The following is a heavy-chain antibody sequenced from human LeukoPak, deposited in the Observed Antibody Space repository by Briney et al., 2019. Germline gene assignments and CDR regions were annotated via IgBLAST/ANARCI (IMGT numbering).Heavy chain of an antibody. D-gene: IGHD3-10*01. Sequence: SETLSLTCTVSGFSISSGFYWGWIRQPPGEGLGWIGRIYYSGSTYYNPSLKSRVTISVDTSKDQFSLKLSSVTAADTAVYYCASLHGDGSGSYDHWGQGTLVTVSS. V-gene: IGHV4-38-2*02. CDR2: IYYSGST. CDR1: GFSISSGFY. J-gene: IGHJ4*02. CDR3: ASLHGDGSGSYDH.